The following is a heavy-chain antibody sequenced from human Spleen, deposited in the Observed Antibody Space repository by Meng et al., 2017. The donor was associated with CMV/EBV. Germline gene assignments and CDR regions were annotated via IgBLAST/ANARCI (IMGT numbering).Heavy chain of an antibody. V-gene: IGHV4-34*01. CDR1: GGSVSGYY. J-gene: IGHJ4*02. CDR3: ARGKPAASNPYFDY. Sequence: AVYGGSVSGYYWSWIRQPPGKGLEWIGEINHSGSTNYNPSLKSRVTISVDTSKNQFSLKLSSVTAADTAVYYCARGKPAASNPYFDYWGQGTLVTVSS. D-gene: IGHD2-2*01. CDR2: INHSGST.